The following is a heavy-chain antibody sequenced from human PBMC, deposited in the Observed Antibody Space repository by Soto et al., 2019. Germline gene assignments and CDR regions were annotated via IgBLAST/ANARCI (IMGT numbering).Heavy chain of an antibody. Sequence: QMQLVQSGGGLVKPGGSLTLSCKASGFTFNDYYMIWVRQTPGKGLEWLSYISDSGSTIYYADSVRARFTIFRENAANSVYLQLDGLTDGDTAFYYCARGGSGWTRGGWLGPWGQGSLVTVSS. D-gene: IGHD6-25*01. V-gene: IGHV3-11*01. CDR3: ARGGSGWTRGGWLGP. CDR2: ISDSGSTI. CDR1: GFTFNDYY. J-gene: IGHJ5*02.